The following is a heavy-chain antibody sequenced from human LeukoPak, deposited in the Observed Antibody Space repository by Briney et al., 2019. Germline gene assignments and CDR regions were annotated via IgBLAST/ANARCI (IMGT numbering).Heavy chain of an antibody. D-gene: IGHD3-22*01. Sequence: SETLSLTCTVSGGSISSYYWSWIRQPPGKGLEWIGYIYYSGSTNYIPSLKSRVTISVDTSKNQFSLKLSSVTAADTAVYYCARDPHAISGYFWGHYGMDVWGQGTTVTVSS. CDR3: ARDPHAISGYFWGHYGMDV. J-gene: IGHJ6*02. V-gene: IGHV4-59*01. CDR1: GGSISSYY. CDR2: IYYSGST.